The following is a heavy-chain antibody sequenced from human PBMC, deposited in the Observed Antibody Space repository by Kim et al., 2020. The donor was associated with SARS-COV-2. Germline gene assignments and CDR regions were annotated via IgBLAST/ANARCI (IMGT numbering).Heavy chain of an antibody. Sequence: SQTLSLTCAISGDSVSSNSAAWNWIRQSPSRGLEWLGRTYYRSKWYNDYAVSVKSRITINPDTSKNQFSLQLNSVTPEDTAVYYCARGLEYYDFWSAHYGDAFDIWGQGTMVTVS. CDR1: GDSVSSNSAA. J-gene: IGHJ3*02. D-gene: IGHD3-3*01. V-gene: IGHV6-1*01. CDR2: TYYRSKWYN. CDR3: ARGLEYYDFWSAHYGDAFDI.